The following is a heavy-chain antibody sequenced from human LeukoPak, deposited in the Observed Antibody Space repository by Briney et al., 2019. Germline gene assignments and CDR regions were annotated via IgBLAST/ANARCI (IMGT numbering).Heavy chain of an antibody. Sequence: SETLSPTCSVSGDSISSNYWIWIRQSPGKGLEWIGDIHYRGRTTYNPSLKSRAAMSLDTSKNQFSLRLSSVTAADTAVYYCARDREAVRPSHYHYYMDVWGKGTTVTVSS. V-gene: IGHV4-59*01. CDR1: GDSISSNY. J-gene: IGHJ6*03. D-gene: IGHD6-6*01. CDR3: ARDREAVRPSHYHYYMDV. CDR2: IHYRGRT.